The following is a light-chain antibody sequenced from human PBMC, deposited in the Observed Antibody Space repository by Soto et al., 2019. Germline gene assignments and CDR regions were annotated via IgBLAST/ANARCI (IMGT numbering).Light chain of an antibody. Sequence: QSALTQPPSVSGSPGQSVTISCTEINGDVDAYSRVSWYHQSPGTAPKLMIYDVTKRPSGVPDRFSGSKSDRTASLTISGLQADDEADYYCSSYVGSSTYVFGTGTKLTVL. CDR3: SSYVGSSTYV. CDR2: DVT. CDR1: NGDVDAYSR. V-gene: IGLV2-11*01. J-gene: IGLJ1*01.